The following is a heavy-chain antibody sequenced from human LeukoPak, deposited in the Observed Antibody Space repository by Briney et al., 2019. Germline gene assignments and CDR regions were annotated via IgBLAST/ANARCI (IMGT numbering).Heavy chain of an antibody. J-gene: IGHJ4*02. CDR2: ISYDGSNK. CDR1: GFTFSSYA. V-gene: IGHV3-30-3*01. CDR3: ARTTGGATPSG. D-gene: IGHD1-26*01. Sequence: GGSLRLSCAASGFTFSSYAMSWVRQAPGKGLEWVAVISYDGSNKYYADSVKGRFTVSRDNSKSTLYLQMNSLRAEDTAVYYCARTTGGATPSGWGQGTLVTVSS.